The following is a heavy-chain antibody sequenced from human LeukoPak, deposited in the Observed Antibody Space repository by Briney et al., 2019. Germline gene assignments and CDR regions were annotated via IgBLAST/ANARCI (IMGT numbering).Heavy chain of an antibody. CDR2: IYYSGST. J-gene: IGHJ6*03. Sequence: PSETLSLTCTVSGGSISSSSYYWGWIRQPPGKGLEWIGSIYYSGSTYYNPSLKSRVTISADTSKNQFSLKLSSVTAADTAVYYCARHGSGNYNPYYYYMDVWGKGTTVTVSS. CDR3: ARHGSGNYNPYYYYMDV. CDR1: GGSISSSSYY. V-gene: IGHV4-39*01. D-gene: IGHD4-11*01.